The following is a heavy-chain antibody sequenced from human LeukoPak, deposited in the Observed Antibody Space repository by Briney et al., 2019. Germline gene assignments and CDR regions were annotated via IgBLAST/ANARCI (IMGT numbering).Heavy chain of an antibody. Sequence: GASVKVSCKASGYTFTSYYMHWVRQAPGQGLEWTGIINPSGGSTSYAQKFQGRVTMTRDTSTSTVFMELSSLRSEDTAVYYCARDLASSGYYWDWGQGTLVTVSS. J-gene: IGHJ4*02. CDR2: INPSGGST. V-gene: IGHV1-46*01. CDR1: GYTFTSYY. CDR3: ARDLASSGYYWD. D-gene: IGHD3-22*01.